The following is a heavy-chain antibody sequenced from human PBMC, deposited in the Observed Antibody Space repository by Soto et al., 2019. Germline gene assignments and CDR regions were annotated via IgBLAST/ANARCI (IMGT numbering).Heavy chain of an antibody. D-gene: IGHD3-22*01. CDR1: GFTFSTYN. CDR3: ARYYDNTGPDL. V-gene: IGHV3-48*01. J-gene: IGHJ2*01. Sequence: EFQLVESGGGLVQLGGSLRLSCAASGFTFSTYNMVWVRQAPGKGLEWLSYIPTTSTPIYYADSVKGRFTISRDNAKNSLYLHMNSLRAEDTAVYYCARYYDNTGPDLWGRGTRVTVSS. CDR2: IPTTSTPI.